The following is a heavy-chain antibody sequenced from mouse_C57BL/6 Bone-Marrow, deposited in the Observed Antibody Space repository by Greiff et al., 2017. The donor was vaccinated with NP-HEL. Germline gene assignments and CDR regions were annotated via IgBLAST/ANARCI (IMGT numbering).Heavy chain of an antibody. CDR1: GYTFTSYW. V-gene: IGHV1-50*01. Sequence: QVQLQQPGAELVKPGASVKLSCKASGYTFTSYWMQWVKQRPGQGLEWIGEIDPSDSYTNYNQKFNGKATLTVDTSSSTAYMQLSSLTSEDSAVYYCAGGSYYSNYVEGVYFDYWGQGTTLTVSS. CDR2: IDPSDSYT. D-gene: IGHD2-5*01. CDR3: AGGSYYSNYVEGVYFDY. J-gene: IGHJ2*01.